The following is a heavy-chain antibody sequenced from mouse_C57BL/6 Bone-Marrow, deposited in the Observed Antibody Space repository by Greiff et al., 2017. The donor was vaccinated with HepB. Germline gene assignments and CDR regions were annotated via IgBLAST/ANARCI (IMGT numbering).Heavy chain of an antibody. CDR3: AKSAITTVVPYAMDY. CDR2: IWGDGST. CDR1: GFSFTSYG. J-gene: IGHJ4*01. Sequence: QVQLKESGPGLVAPSQSLSITCTVSGFSFTSYGVSWVRQPPGKGLEWLGVIWGDGSTNYHSALISRLSISEDNSKSQVFLKLNSLQTDDTATYYCAKSAITTVVPYAMDYWGQGTSVTVSS. V-gene: IGHV2-3*01. D-gene: IGHD1-1*01.